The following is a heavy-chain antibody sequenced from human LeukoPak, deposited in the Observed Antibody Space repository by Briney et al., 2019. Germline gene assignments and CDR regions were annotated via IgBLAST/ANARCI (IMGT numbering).Heavy chain of an antibody. Sequence: PSETLSLTCAVYGGSFTGYYWSWIRQPPGKGLEWIGEISHRGSTNYNPSLKSRVTISVYTSKNQFSLKLSSVTAADTAVYYCARGRKDDFWSGYYGIDAFDIWGQGTMVTVSS. CDR3: ARGRKDDFWSGYYGIDAFDI. CDR2: ISHRGST. J-gene: IGHJ3*02. D-gene: IGHD3-3*01. V-gene: IGHV4-34*01. CDR1: GGSFTGYY.